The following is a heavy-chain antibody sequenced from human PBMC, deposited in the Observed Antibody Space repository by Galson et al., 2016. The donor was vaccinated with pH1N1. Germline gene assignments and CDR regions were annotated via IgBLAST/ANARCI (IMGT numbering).Heavy chain of an antibody. Sequence: SVKVSCKASGYTFTDYYIHWVRLAPGKGLEWMGWINPNSDVTKYAQKFQDRVTMTRDTSINTAYMELSGLTSDDTAVYYCARDSKGGIPFHYWGQGTLVTLSS. CDR3: ARDSKGGIPFHY. CDR2: INPNSDVT. J-gene: IGHJ4*02. V-gene: IGHV1-2*02. D-gene: IGHD1-26*01. CDR1: GYTFTDYY.